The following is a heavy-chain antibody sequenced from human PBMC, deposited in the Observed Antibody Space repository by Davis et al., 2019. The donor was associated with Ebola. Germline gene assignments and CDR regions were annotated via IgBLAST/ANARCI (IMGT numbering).Heavy chain of an antibody. J-gene: IGHJ6*02. D-gene: IGHD1-26*01. V-gene: IGHV1-69*13. CDR2: IIPIFGTA. CDR3: ARGSGGATDPRRPYYYYGMDV. Sequence: AASVKVSCKASGGTFSSYAISWVRQALGQGLEWMGGIIPIFGTANYAQKFQGRVTITADESTSTAYMELSSLRSEDTAVYYCARGSGGATDPRRPYYYYGMDVWGQGTTVTVSS. CDR1: GGTFSSYA.